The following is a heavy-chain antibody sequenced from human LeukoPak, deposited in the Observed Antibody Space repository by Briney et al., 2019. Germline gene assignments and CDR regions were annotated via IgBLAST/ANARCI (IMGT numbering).Heavy chain of an antibody. D-gene: IGHD5-24*01. J-gene: IGHJ4*02. Sequence: GGSLRLSCAASGFTFSIYGMHWVRQAPGKGLEWVTFVRSDGSKTHYADSVKGRFTISRDNSKNTLYLQIDNLRVDDTAVYYCAKGRGKDGQNLFDYWGQGTLITVSS. CDR1: GFTFSIYG. CDR2: VRSDGSKT. CDR3: AKGRGKDGQNLFDY. V-gene: IGHV3-30*02.